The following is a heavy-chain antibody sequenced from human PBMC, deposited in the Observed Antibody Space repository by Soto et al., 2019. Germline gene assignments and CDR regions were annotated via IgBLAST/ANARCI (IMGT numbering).Heavy chain of an antibody. J-gene: IGHJ3*02. CDR3: AKDQEWDHDPFDI. D-gene: IGHD1-26*01. CDR1: GLTFSRYG. Sequence: QVQLVESGGGVVQPGRSLRLSCGASGLTFSRYGMHWVRQAPGKGLEWVALISYDGSLEYYSDYVKGRFTISRDNSKNTLYLQMNSQRAEDTAMYYCAKDQEWDHDPFDIWGQGTMVTVSS. V-gene: IGHV3-30*18. CDR2: ISYDGSLE.